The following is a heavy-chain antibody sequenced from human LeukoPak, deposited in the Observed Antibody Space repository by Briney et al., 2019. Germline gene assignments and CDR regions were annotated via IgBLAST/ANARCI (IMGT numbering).Heavy chain of an antibody. CDR2: ISGSGGST. V-gene: IGHV3-23*01. Sequence: GGSLRLSCAASGFTFSSYAMSWVRQAPGKGLEWVSAISGSGGSTYYADSVKGRFTISRDNSKNTLYLQMNSLRAEYTAVYYCAKDKTGGLEYFDSWGQGTLVTVSS. D-gene: IGHD1-1*01. J-gene: IGHJ4*02. CDR3: AKDKTGGLEYFDS. CDR1: GFTFSSYA.